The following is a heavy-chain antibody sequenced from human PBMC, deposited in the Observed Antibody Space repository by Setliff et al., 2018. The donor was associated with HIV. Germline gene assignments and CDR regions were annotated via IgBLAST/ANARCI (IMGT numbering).Heavy chain of an antibody. J-gene: IGHJ2*01. CDR3: ASYYRVSGWYQEASWFFDL. Sequence: SETLSLTCTVSGGSISSSSHYWGWIRQPPGKGLEWVGSIYYSGSTYYNPSLKSRVTISLDTSKNQLSLKLSSVTAADTAVYYCASYYRVSGWYQEASWFFDLWGRGTLVT. CDR1: GGSISSSSHY. V-gene: IGHV4-39*01. CDR2: IYYSGST. D-gene: IGHD6-19*01.